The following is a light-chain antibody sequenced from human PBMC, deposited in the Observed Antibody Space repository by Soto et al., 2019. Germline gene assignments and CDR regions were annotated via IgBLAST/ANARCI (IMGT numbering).Light chain of an antibody. V-gene: IGKV1-33*01. J-gene: IGKJ3*01. CDR2: DAS. CDR3: QQYDNLLIFN. Sequence: DIQMTQSPSSLSASVGDRVTITCQASQDISNYLNWYQQKPGKAPKLLIYDASNLETGVPSRFSGSGSGTDFTFTISSLQPEDIATYYCQQYDNLLIFNFGPGTKVDIK. CDR1: QDISNY.